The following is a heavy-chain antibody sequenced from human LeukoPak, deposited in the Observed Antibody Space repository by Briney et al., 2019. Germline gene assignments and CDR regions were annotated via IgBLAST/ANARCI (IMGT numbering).Heavy chain of an antibody. CDR1: GFTFDDYG. D-gene: IGHD5-18*01. V-gene: IGHV3-20*04. CDR2: INWNGGST. CDR3: AKSLGGGYSYVLFDY. Sequence: GGSLRLSCAASGFTFDDYGMSWVRQAPGKGLEWVSGINWNGGSTGYADSVKGRFTISRDNAKNSLYLQMNSLRAEDTAVYYCAKSLGGGYSYVLFDYWGQGTLVTVSS. J-gene: IGHJ4*02.